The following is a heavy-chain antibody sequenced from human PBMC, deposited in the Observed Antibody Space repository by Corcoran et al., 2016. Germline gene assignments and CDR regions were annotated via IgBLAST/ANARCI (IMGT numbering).Heavy chain of an antibody. J-gene: IGHJ3*02. CDR1: GGSISSYY. V-gene: IGHV4-4*07. D-gene: IGHD2-2*01. Sequence: QVQLQESGPGLVKPSETLSLTCTVSGGSISSYYWSWIRQPAGKGLEWIGRIYTSGSTNYNPSLKSRVTMSVDTSKNQFSLKLSSVTAADTAVYYCARDQGIVEVPAAMDAAFDIWGQGTMVTVSS. CDR3: ARDQGIVEVPAAMDAAFDI. CDR2: IYTSGST.